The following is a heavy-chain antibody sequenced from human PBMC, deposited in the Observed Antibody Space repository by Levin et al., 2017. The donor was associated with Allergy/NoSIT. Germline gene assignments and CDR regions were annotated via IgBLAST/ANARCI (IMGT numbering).Heavy chain of an antibody. CDR2: ISSSSSYI. CDR1: GFTFSSYS. V-gene: IGHV3-21*01. CDR3: ARDCSSTSCYTAYYYYGMDV. Sequence: TPGGSLRLSCAASGFTFSSYSMNWVRQAPGKGLEWVSSISSSSSYIYYADSVKGRFTISRDNAKNSLYLQMNSLRAEDTAVYYCARDCSSTSCYTAYYYYGMDVWGQGTTVTVSS. J-gene: IGHJ6*02. D-gene: IGHD2-2*02.